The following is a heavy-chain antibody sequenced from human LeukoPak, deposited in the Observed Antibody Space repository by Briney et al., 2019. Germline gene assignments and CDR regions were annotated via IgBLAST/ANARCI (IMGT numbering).Heavy chain of an antibody. CDR1: GFSFSGHA. J-gene: IGHJ4*02. V-gene: IGHV3-23*01. Sequence: GGSLRLSCAASGFSFSGHAMSWVRQAPGKGLEWVSAISGGGTETYGADFVKGRFTISRDNSKNTLYLQMNSLRAEDTALYYCARLRNLVTTNLGIDYWGQGTLLTVSS. CDR3: ARLRNLVTTNLGIDY. D-gene: IGHD4-17*01. CDR2: ISGGGTET.